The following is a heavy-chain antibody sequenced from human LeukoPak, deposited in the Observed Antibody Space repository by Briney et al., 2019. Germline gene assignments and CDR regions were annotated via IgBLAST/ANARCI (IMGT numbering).Heavy chain of an antibody. Sequence: SETLSLTCTVSGGSISSSSYYWGWIRQPPGKGLEWIGSIYYSGSTYYNPSLKSRVTISVDTSKNQFSLKLSSVTSADTAVYYCARVPAVPAAKAGVIDSWGQGTLVTVSS. CDR1: GGSISSSSYY. CDR2: IYYSGST. CDR3: ARVPAVPAAKAGVIDS. V-gene: IGHV4-39*07. J-gene: IGHJ5*01. D-gene: IGHD2-2*01.